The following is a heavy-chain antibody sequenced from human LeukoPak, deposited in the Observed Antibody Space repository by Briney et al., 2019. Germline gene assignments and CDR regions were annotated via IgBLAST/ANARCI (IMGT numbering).Heavy chain of an antibody. J-gene: IGHJ3*02. D-gene: IGHD2-2*01. CDR1: GGSISSSSYY. CDR3: AILWWDIVVVPAAIGAFDI. CDR2: IYYSGST. Sequence: SETLSLTCTVSGGSISSSSYYWGWIRQPPGKGLEWIGSIYYSGSTYYNPSLKSRVTISVDTSKNQFSLKLSSVTAADTAVYYCAILWWDIVVVPAAIGAFDIWGQGTTVTVSS. V-gene: IGHV4-39*07.